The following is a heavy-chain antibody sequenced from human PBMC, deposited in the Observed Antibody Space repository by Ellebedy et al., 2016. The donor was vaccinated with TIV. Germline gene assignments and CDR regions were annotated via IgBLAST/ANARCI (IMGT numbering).Heavy chain of an antibody. J-gene: IGHJ4*02. V-gene: IGHV2-70*11. CDR3: ARLRVTATPYFDY. D-gene: IGHD2-15*01. CDR1: GASISSYFW. Sequence: TLSLTCTVSGASISSYFWGWIRQPPGKALEWLARVDWDDETSYNTSLKTRLSISKDTSKNLVVLTMTNMDPVDTATYYCARLRVTATPYFDYWGQGALVTVSS. CDR2: VDWDDET.